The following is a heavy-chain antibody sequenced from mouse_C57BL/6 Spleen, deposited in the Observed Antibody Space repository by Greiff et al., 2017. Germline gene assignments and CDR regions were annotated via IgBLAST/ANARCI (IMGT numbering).Heavy chain of an antibody. CDR1: GYTFTDYY. CDR2: IYPGSGNT. V-gene: IGHV1-76*01. J-gene: IGHJ2*01. Sequence: VKLVESGAELVRPGASVKLSCKASGYTFTDYYINWVKQRPGQGLEWIARIYPGSGNTYYNEKFKGKATLTAEKSSSTAYMQLSSLTSEDSAVYFCARLGDGNYFDYWGQGTTLTVSS. CDR3: ARLGDGNYFDY. D-gene: IGHD2-1*01.